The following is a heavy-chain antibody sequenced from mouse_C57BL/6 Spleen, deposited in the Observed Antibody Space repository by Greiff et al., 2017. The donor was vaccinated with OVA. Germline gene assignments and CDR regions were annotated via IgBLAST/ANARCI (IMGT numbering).Heavy chain of an antibody. J-gene: IGHJ3*01. CDR3: ARHEDYYSNPWFAH. D-gene: IGHD2-5*01. V-gene: IGHV1-62-2*01. CDR2: FYPGSGSI. CDR1: GYTFTEYT. Sequence: QVHVKQSGAELVKPGASVKLSCKASGYTFTEYTIHWVKQRSGQGLEWIGWFYPGSGSIKYNEKFKDKATLTADKSSSTVYMELSRFTSEDSAVYFCARHEDYYSNPWFAHWGQGTLVTVSA.